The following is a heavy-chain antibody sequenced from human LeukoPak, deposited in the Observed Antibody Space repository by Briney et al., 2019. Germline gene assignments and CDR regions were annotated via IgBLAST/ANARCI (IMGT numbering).Heavy chain of an antibody. CDR1: AFAMVSSS. D-gene: IGHD2-2*01. V-gene: IGHV3-48*01. CDR3: ARDSISGASDFDY. CDR2: ISSISTPI. J-gene: IGHJ4*02. Sequence: GGSLRLSLAASAFAMVSSSMECVRQAPGKGLEWVSYISSISTPIYYADSVKGRFTMSRDNARNSLYLQMNSLRAEDTSVYYCARDSISGASDFDYWGQGTLVTVSS.